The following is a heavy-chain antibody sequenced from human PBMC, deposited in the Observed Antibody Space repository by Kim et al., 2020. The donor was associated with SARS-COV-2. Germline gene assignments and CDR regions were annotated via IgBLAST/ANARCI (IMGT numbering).Heavy chain of an antibody. CDR3: AREMKRYCSGGSCRGGFQH. D-gene: IGHD2-15*01. J-gene: IGHJ1*01. Sequence: ASVKVSCKASGYTFTSYGISWVRQAPGQGLEWMGWISAYNGNTNYAQKLQGRVTMTTDTSTSTAYMELRSLRSDDTAVYYCAREMKRYCSGGSCRGGFQHWGQGTLVTVSS. CDR1: GYTFTSYG. CDR2: ISAYNGNT. V-gene: IGHV1-18*01.